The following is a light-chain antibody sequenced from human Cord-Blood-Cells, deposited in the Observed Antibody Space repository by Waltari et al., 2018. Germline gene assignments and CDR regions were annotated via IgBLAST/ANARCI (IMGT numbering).Light chain of an antibody. J-gene: IGKJ2*01. CDR2: DAS. CDR1: QSVSSY. CDR3: QQRSNWPLMYT. V-gene: IGKV3-11*01. Sequence: EIVLTQSPATLSLSPGERATLPRRASQSVSSYLAWSQQKPGKAPSPLIYDASNMATGIPARFSGSGSGTDFTLTISILEPEDFAVYYCQQRSNWPLMYTFGQGTKLEIK.